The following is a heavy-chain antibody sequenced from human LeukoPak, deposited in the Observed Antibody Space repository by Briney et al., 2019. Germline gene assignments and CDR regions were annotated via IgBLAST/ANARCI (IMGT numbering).Heavy chain of an antibody. V-gene: IGHV1-69*04. CDR1: GGPLSRYA. D-gene: IGHD2-15*01. CDR2: IIPILGIA. Sequence: PVEGSFQASGGPLSRYAISWVGPGPGQGGEWVGRIIPILGIANYAQEFQGRVTITADKSTSTAYMELSSLRSEDTAVYYCAREADSSGGSCYTDYWGQGTLVTVSS. J-gene: IGHJ4*02. CDR3: AREADSSGGSCYTDY.